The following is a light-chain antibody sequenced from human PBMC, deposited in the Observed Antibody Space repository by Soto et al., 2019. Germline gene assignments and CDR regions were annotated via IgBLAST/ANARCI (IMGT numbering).Light chain of an antibody. J-gene: IGKJ1*01. V-gene: IGKV3-20*01. CDR2: GAS. CDR1: QSVSSSH. CDR3: QQYHNTPPT. Sequence: EIVLTQSPGTLSLSPGERATLSCGASQSVSSSHLAWYQQKPGQAPRLLIYGASSRATGIPDRFSGGGSGTDFTLTISRLEPEDFAVYYCQQYHNTPPTFGQGTKVDIK.